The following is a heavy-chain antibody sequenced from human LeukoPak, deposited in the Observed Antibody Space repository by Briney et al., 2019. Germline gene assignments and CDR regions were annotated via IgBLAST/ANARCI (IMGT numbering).Heavy chain of an antibody. V-gene: IGHV1-2*06. CDR3: ARTVTAGGNDY. CDR1: GYTFIDYY. Sequence: AAAKVSCKASGYTFIDYYIYWVRQAPGQGHECMGRINPNSGGRSCAQRFQGRVTLTSDTSITTAYMELSGLTSDDTAVYYCARTVTAGGNDYWGQGTLVTVSS. CDR2: INPNSGGR. D-gene: IGHD6-13*01. J-gene: IGHJ4*02.